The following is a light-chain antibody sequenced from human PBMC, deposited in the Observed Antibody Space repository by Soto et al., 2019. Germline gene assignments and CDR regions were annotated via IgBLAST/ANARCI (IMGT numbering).Light chain of an antibody. CDR1: SSDLGSYDL. CDR2: EVT. Sequence: QSALTQPASVSGSPGQSITISCTGTSSDLGSYDLVSWYQQHPGKAPKTIIYEVTKRPSGVSKRFSGSKSGNTASLTISGLQPEDEADYYCSSYTSSSAYVFGTGTKVTVL. V-gene: IGLV2-14*02. CDR3: SSYTSSSAYV. J-gene: IGLJ1*01.